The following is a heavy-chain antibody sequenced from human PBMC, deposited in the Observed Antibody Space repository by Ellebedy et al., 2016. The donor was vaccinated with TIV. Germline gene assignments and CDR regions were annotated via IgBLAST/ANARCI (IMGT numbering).Heavy chain of an antibody. J-gene: IGHJ5*02. CDR1: GFNFRSYW. V-gene: IGHV3-7*01. CDR3: ARRASYGDYAVQVNPWFDP. CDR2: IRQEGDEI. Sequence: GESLKISCAASGFNFRSYWMTWVRQAPGKGLEWVAKIRQEGDEIYYVESVKGRFTIPRDNAKNSLFPQMNSLRVEDTAVYYCARRASYGDYAVQVNPWFDPWGQGTLVTVSS. D-gene: IGHD4-17*01.